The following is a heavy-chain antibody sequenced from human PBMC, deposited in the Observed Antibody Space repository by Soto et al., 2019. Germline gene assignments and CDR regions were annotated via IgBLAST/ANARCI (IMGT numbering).Heavy chain of an antibody. CDR2: IGYDGSNK. J-gene: IGHJ4*02. CDR3: ARDGVGYSSLGGFDY. V-gene: IGHV3-33*01. Sequence: GGSLRLSCAASGFTFSSYGMHWVRQAPGKGLEWVAVIGYDGSNKYYADSVKGRFTISRDNSKNTLYLQMNSLRAEDTAVYYCARDGVGYSSLGGFDYWGQGTLVTVSS. CDR1: GFTFSSYG. D-gene: IGHD6-13*01.